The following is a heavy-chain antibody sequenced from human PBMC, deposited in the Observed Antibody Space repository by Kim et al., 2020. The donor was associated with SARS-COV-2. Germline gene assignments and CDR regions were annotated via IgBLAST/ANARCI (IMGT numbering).Heavy chain of an antibody. CDR2: IRSKANSYAT. CDR1: GFTLSGPT. V-gene: IGHV3-73*01. Sequence: GGSLRLSCAASGFTLSGPTVHWVRQASGKGLEWVGRIRSKANSYATAYAASVKNRFTISRDDSKNTAYLQMNSLKTEDTAVYYCTRVNPIAGGWYDAFDICGQGTMVTVSS. J-gene: IGHJ3*02. CDR3: TRVNPIAGGWYDAFDI. D-gene: IGHD6-19*01.